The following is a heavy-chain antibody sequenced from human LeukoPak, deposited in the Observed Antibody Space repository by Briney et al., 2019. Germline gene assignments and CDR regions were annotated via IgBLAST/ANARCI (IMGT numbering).Heavy chain of an antibody. J-gene: IGHJ4*01. CDR3: ARDAQRGFDYSNSLEY. Sequence: GGSLRLSCAASGFTFGDHAMSWVRQAPGKGLEWVAVIWSDASNRFYAGSVKGRFTISRDNSQNTLFLQMNSLRAEDTAMYYCARDAQRGFDYSNSLEYWGHGTLVTVSS. D-gene: IGHD4-11*01. CDR2: IWSDASNR. V-gene: IGHV3-30*07. CDR1: GFTFGDHA.